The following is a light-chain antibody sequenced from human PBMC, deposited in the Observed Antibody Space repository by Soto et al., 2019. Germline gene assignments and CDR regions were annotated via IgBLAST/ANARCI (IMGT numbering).Light chain of an antibody. CDR1: QSVSSSY. CDR3: QQYGSSPCT. Sequence: ESVLTQSPGTLSMSPGERATLSCRASQSVSSSYSAWYQQKPGQAPRLLIYGASRRATGIPDRFSGSGSGTDFTLPISRLEPEDFSVYYCQQYGSSPCTFGPGTKVHIK. V-gene: IGKV3-20*01. J-gene: IGKJ3*01. CDR2: GAS.